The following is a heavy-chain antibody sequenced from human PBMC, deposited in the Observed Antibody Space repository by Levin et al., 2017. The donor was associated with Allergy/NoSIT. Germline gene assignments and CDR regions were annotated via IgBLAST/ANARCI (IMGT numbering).Heavy chain of an antibody. J-gene: IGHJ5*02. CDR3: ARLYTYGSRLGDWFDP. CDR2: IYYSGST. CDR1: GGSISTYY. D-gene: IGHD5-18*01. Sequence: SETLSLTCTVSGGSISTYYWSWIRQPPGKGLEWIGYIYYSGSTNYNPSLKSRVTISVDTSKNQFSLKLTSVTAADTAAYYCARLYTYGSRLGDWFDPWGQGTLVTVSS. V-gene: IGHV4-59*08.